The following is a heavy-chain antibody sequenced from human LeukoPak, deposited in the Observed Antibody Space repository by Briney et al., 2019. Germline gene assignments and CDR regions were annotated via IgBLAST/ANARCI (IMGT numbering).Heavy chain of an antibody. CDR2: IKQDGRNI. CDR3: ARAAIAAARIYYYMDV. J-gene: IGHJ6*03. D-gene: IGHD6-13*01. Sequence: PGGSLRLSCAASGFSFSDYWMTWVRQAPGKGLECVASIKQDGRNIKYVDSVKGRFTISRDNTKNSLYLQMNNLRVEDTAVYYCARAAIAAARIYYYMDVWGKGTTVTVSS. CDR1: GFSFSDYW. V-gene: IGHV3-7*01.